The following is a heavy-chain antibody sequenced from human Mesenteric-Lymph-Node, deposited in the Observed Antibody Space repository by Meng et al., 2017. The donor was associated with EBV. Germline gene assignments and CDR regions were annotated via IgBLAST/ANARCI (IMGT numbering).Heavy chain of an antibody. J-gene: IGHJ4*02. Sequence: VHGVRSGAEVKKPGASVKVSCKASEYTFINYDINWVRQAPGRGLEWMGWMNPNSGNTAYAQKFQGRVSMTRSTSITTAYMELTGLRSDDTAVYYCVRAFYGGNSDFWGQGTLVTVSS. V-gene: IGHV1-8*01. D-gene: IGHD4-23*01. CDR3: VRAFYGGNSDF. CDR2: MNPNSGNT. CDR1: EYTFINYD.